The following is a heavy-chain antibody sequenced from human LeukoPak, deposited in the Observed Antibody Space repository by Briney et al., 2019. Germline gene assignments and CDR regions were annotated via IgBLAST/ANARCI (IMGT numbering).Heavy chain of an antibody. D-gene: IGHD1-7*01. V-gene: IGHV3-7*05. CDR1: GFTFSSSW. CDR2: IKQDGSEK. Sequence: GGSLRLSCEASGFTFSSSWMNWVRQAPGKGLEWVANIKQDGSEKYYVDSVKGRFTISRGNAKNSLYLQMNSLRAEDTAVYYCARSSELLGPFDPWGQGTLVTVAS. J-gene: IGHJ5*02. CDR3: ARSSELLGPFDP.